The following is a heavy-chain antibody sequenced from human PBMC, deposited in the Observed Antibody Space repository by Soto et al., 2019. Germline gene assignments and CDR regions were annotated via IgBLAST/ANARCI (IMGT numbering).Heavy chain of an antibody. Sequence: SETLSLTCTVSGGSISSSSYYWGWIRQPPGKGLEWIGSIYYSGSTYYNPSLKSRVTISVDTSKNQFSLKLSSVTAADTAVYFFARHWGGGSYFRYYYYYGMDVWGQGTTVTVSS. CDR1: GGSISSSSYY. J-gene: IGHJ6*02. D-gene: IGHD1-26*01. CDR2: IYYSGST. V-gene: IGHV4-39*01. CDR3: ARHWGGGSYFRYYYYYGMDV.